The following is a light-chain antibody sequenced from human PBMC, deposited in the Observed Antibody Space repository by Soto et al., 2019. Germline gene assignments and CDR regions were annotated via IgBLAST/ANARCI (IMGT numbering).Light chain of an antibody. CDR3: QQYYSYSIT. V-gene: IGKV1-5*03. J-gene: IGKJ5*01. CDR1: QSIGSW. Sequence: DIQMTQSPSTLSASVRDRVTITCRASQSIGSWLAWYQQKPGKAPKLLIYKASSLESGVPSRFSGSASGTEFTLTISSLQPDDFATYCCQQYYSYSITFGQGTRLEIK. CDR2: KAS.